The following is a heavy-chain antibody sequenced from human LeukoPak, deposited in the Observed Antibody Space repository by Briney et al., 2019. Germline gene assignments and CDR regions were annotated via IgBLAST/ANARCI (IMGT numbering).Heavy chain of an antibody. CDR1: GDSVSSNSAG. CDR3: ARGGGSLNV. Sequence: SQTLSLTCAISGDSVSSNSAGWSWIRQSPSRGLEWLGRTYYRSKWYNDYAVSVRSRITINPDTSKNQFSLQLNSVTPEDTAVYYCARGGGSLNVWGQGTTVTVSS. J-gene: IGHJ6*02. V-gene: IGHV6-1*01. D-gene: IGHD2-15*01. CDR2: TYYRSKWYN.